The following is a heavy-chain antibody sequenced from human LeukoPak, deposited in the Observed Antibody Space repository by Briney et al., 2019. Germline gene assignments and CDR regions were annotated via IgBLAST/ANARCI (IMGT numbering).Heavy chain of an antibody. CDR1: GFTFSSYW. D-gene: IGHD3-10*01. CDR3: AKSAVVRGTTGTFDY. CDR2: ISSTSAST. Sequence: PGGSLRLSCAASGFTFSSYWMNWVRQAPGRGLEWVSGISSTSASTYYIDSVKGRFTISRDNSKNTLYLQMNSLGAEDTAVYYCAKSAVVRGTTGTFDYWGQGTLVTVSS. V-gene: IGHV3-23*01. J-gene: IGHJ4*02.